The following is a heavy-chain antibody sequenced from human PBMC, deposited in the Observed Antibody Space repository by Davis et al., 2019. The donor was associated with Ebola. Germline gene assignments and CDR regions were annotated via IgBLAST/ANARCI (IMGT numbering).Heavy chain of an antibody. D-gene: IGHD4-17*01. CDR2: ISGSSTTI. J-gene: IGHJ6*02. V-gene: IGHV3-48*02. CDR3: ACTVTSSYYYGLDV. CDR1: GFPFSSST. Sequence: PGGSLRLSCAASGFPFSSSTINWVRQSPGKGLEWVSYISGSSTTIFYADSVKGRFTISRDNARNLLFLQLNSLRDEDTAVYYCACTVTSSYYYGLDVWGQGTTVTVSS.